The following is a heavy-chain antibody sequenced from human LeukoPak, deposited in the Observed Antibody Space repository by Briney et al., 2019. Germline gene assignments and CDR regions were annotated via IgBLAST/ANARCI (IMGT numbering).Heavy chain of an antibody. D-gene: IGHD4-23*01. CDR1: GYTFTGYY. CDR2: INPNSGGT. V-gene: IGHV1-2*02. Sequence: GASVKVSCKASGYTFTGYYMHWVRQAPGQGLEWMGWINPNSGGTNYAQKFQGRVTMTRDTSISTAYMELSRLRSDDTAVYYCASGGDYGGNRYYFDYWGQGALVTVSS. J-gene: IGHJ4*02. CDR3: ASGGDYGGNRYYFDY.